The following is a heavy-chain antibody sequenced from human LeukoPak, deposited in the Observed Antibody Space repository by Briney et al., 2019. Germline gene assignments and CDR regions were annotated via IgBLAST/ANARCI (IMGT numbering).Heavy chain of an antibody. CDR1: RYTFTTYD. D-gene: IGHD6-19*01. V-gene: IGHV1-8*01. CDR2: MNPNSGNT. Sequence: ASVKVSCKASRYTFTTYDINWVRQATGQGLEWMGWMNPNSGNTGYTQKFQGRVTMTRNTSISTAYMELSSLRSEDTAVYYCARGRGSGHKENWFGPWGQGTLVTVSS. J-gene: IGHJ5*02. CDR3: ARGRGSGHKENWFGP.